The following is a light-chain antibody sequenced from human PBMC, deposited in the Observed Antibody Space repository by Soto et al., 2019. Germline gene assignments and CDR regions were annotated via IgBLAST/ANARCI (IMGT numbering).Light chain of an antibody. J-gene: IGKJ1*01. CDR2: GAS. V-gene: IGKV3-15*01. CDR1: QSVTSS. Sequence: EIVLTQSPATLSVCPGEKATLSCLASQSVTSSLAWYQQKPGQAPRLLIYGASARATGIPARFSGSGSGTEFTLTISSLQSEDFAVYYCQQYNNWPPWTFGQGTKVDI. CDR3: QQYNNWPPWT.